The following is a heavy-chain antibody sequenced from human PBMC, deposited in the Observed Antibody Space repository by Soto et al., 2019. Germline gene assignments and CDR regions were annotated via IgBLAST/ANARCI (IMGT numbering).Heavy chain of an antibody. D-gene: IGHD1-20*01. CDR2: IKSNTDGGTR. CDR1: GFTLNNAW. V-gene: IGHV3-15*01. Sequence: EVQLVESGGGLVKPGGSLRLSCAASGFTLNNAWMSWVRQAPGKGLECVGRIKSNTDGGTRDYSAPVKGRFTISRDDSKNTLYLQMNSLKTEDTGFYYCTTGYIESSLSAYWGQGTLVTVSS. CDR3: TTGYIESSLSAY. J-gene: IGHJ4*02.